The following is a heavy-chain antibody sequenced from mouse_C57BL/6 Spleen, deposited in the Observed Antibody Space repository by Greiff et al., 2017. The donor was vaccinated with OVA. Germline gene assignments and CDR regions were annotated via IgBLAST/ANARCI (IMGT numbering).Heavy chain of an antibody. V-gene: IGHV1-52*01. CDR2: IDPSDSET. Sequence: QVQLQQPGAELVMPGASVKLSCKASGYTFTSYWMHWVKQRPGQGLEWIGNIDPSDSETHYNQKFKDKATLTVDKSSSTAYMQLSSLTSEDSAVYYCARSHYGSRRFDYWGQGTTLTVSS. D-gene: IGHD1-1*01. CDR3: ARSHYGSRRFDY. CDR1: GYTFTSYW. J-gene: IGHJ2*01.